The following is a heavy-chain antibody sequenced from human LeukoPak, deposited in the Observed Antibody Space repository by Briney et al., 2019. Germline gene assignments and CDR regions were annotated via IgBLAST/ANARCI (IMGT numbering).Heavy chain of an antibody. V-gene: IGHV3-74*01. J-gene: IGHJ4*02. Sequence: GGSLRLSCAASGLTFSSHWMHWVRQAPGKGLVWVSRITNDGSSTTYADSVKGRFTISRDNAKNMLYLQVNSLRAEDTAVYYCARENVPTYYYGSGSYYLFDYWGQGTLVTVSS. D-gene: IGHD3-10*01. CDR2: ITNDGSST. CDR3: ARENVPTYYYGSGSYYLFDY. CDR1: GLTFSSHW.